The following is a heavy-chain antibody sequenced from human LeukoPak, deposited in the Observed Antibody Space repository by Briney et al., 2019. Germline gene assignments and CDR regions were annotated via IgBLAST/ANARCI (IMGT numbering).Heavy chain of an antibody. CDR3: ARRRTAIQLWSHDAFDI. Sequence: GGSLRLSCAASGFTFSSYAMSWVRQAPGKGLEWVAVIWYDGSNKYYADSVKGRFTISRDNSKNTLYLRMNSLRAEDTAVYYCARRRTAIQLWSHDAFDIWGQGTMVTVSS. V-gene: IGHV3-33*08. CDR1: GFTFSSYA. D-gene: IGHD5-18*01. J-gene: IGHJ3*02. CDR2: IWYDGSNK.